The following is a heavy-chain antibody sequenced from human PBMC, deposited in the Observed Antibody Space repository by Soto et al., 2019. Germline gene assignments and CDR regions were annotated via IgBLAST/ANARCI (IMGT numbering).Heavy chain of an antibody. D-gene: IGHD6-13*01. CDR3: ARANSSSWYGRYYYYGMDV. Sequence: QVQLQESGPGLVKPSETLSLTCTVSGGSISSYYWSWIRQPPGKGLEWIGYIYYSGSTNYNPSLPSQVTISVDTSNNQFSLKLSSVTAADTALYYCARANSSSWYGRYYYYGMDVWGQGTTVTVSS. CDR2: IYYSGST. CDR1: GGSISSYY. J-gene: IGHJ6*02. V-gene: IGHV4-59*01.